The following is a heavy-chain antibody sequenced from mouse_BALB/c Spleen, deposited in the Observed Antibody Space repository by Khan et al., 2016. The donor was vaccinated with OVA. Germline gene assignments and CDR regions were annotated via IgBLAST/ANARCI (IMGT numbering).Heavy chain of an antibody. Sequence: QVQLKQSGPGLVAPSPSLSITCTVSGFSLTDYAVSWIRQPPGKGLEWLGVIWVSGSKYYNSVLKPRLSIRKDNSKSQVFLKVNRLQTDNTAMYFYARDPPYYSMDYWGQGTSVTVSS. J-gene: IGHJ4*01. CDR3: ARDPPYYSMDY. CDR2: IWVSGSK. V-gene: IGHV2-6-5*01. CDR1: GFSLTDYA.